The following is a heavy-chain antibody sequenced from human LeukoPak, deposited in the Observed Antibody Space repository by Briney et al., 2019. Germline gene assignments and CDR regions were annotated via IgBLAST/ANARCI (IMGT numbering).Heavy chain of an antibody. J-gene: IGHJ4*02. V-gene: IGHV5-51*03. Sequence: PGESLKISCKGSGYSFTSYWIGWVRQMPGKGLEWMGGIYRGDSDTRYSPSFQGQVTISADKSISTAYLQWSSLKASDTAMYYCARRFFKVDFYDSSGYYSLFDYCGQGTLVTVSS. D-gene: IGHD3-22*01. CDR2: IYRGDSDT. CDR1: GYSFTSYW. CDR3: ARRFFKVDFYDSSGYYSLFDY.